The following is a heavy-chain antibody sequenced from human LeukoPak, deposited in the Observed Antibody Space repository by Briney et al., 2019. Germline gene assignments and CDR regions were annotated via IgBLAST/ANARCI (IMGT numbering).Heavy chain of an antibody. V-gene: IGHV3-64*01. CDR3: ARGGRGSFDY. CDR1: GFTFSSYA. J-gene: IGHJ4*02. D-gene: IGHD2-15*01. Sequence: LSGGSLRLSCAASGFTFSSYAMHWVRQAPGKGLEYVSAISSNGGSTYYANSVKGRFTISRDNSKNTLYLQMGSLRAEDMAVYYCARGGRGSFDYWGQGTLVTVSS. CDR2: ISSNGGST.